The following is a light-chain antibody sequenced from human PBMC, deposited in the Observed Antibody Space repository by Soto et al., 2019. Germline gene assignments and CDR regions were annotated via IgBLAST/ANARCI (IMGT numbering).Light chain of an antibody. J-gene: IGKJ5*01. CDR2: AAS. CDR1: QSISSY. Sequence: IQLTQSSSSLSASVGDRVTITCLASQSISSYLNWYQQKPGKAPRLIIYAASSLQSGVPSRFSGSGSGTDFTLTISSLQPEDVATYYCQQSYSTLITLGQGTRLEIK. CDR3: QQSYSTLIT. V-gene: IGKV1-39*01.